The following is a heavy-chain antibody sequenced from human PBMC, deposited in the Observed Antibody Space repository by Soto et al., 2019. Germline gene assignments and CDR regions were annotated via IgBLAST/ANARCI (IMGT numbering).Heavy chain of an antibody. V-gene: IGHV3-74*01. D-gene: IGHD5-18*01. CDR2: INSDGSST. J-gene: IGHJ2*01. CDR3: ARYAGLTAVANWYFDL. Sequence: EVQLVESGGGLVQPGGSLRLSCAASGFTFSSYWMHWVRQAPGKGLVWVSRINSDGSSTSYADSVKGRFTISRDNAKNTLYLQMNSLRAEDTAVYYCARYAGLTAVANWYFDLWGRGTLVTVSS. CDR1: GFTFSSYW.